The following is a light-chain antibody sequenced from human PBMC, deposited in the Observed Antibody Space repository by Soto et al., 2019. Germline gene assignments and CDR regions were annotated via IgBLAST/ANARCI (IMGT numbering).Light chain of an antibody. CDR3: QRYGSSPLYA. Sequence: EIVLTQSPGTLSLSPGERATFSCRTSQTINTEFLAWYQQRPGLAPRLLIHGTSNRATGIPDRFSGSGSGTDFPLTISALEPKDSAVYYYQRYGSSPLYAFGQGTKLEI. V-gene: IGKV3-20*01. CDR1: QTINTEF. CDR2: GTS. J-gene: IGKJ2*01.